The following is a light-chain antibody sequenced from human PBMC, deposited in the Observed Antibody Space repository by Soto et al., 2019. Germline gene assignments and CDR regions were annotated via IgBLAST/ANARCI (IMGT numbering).Light chain of an antibody. J-gene: IGLJ1*01. CDR2: EGI. CDR1: SSDVGTYDF. V-gene: IGLV2-23*01. CDR3: CSYVGATTYV. Sequence: QSALTQPRSVSGSPGQSVTISCTGTSSDVGTYDFVSWYQQHPGKAPKVIVYEGIKRPSGVSDRFSGSTSGSTASLTISGLQAEDEAEYYCCSYVGATTYVFGSGTKVTVL.